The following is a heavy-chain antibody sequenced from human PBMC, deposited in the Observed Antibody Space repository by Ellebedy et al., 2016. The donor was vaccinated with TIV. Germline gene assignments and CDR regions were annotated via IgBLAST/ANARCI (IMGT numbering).Heavy chain of an antibody. CDR2: IYYRGLT. CDR1: GVSIGDTRYY. CDR3: ARHAPSYDFWSSPGFDY. V-gene: IGHV4-39*01. Sequence: MPSETLSLTCVVSGVSIGDTRYYWAWIRQSPGKGLEWIGSIYYRGLTYESPSFKSRATISVDTSTNQFSLKLSPVTAADTALYYCARHAPSYDFWSSPGFDYWGQGTLLTVSS. D-gene: IGHD3-3*01. J-gene: IGHJ4*02.